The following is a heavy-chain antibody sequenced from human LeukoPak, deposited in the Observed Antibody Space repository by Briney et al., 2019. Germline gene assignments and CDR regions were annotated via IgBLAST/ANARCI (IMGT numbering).Heavy chain of an antibody. J-gene: IGHJ4*02. Sequence: SETLSLTCAVYGGSFSGYYWSWVRQPPGKGLEWIGEINHGGSTNYSPSLKSRVTISAVTSKNHFSLRLSSVTAADTAVYYCARGRGRSGWRQGDYWGQGTLVTVPS. D-gene: IGHD6-19*01. CDR1: GGSFSGYY. V-gene: IGHV4-34*01. CDR3: ARGRGRSGWRQGDY. CDR2: INHGGST.